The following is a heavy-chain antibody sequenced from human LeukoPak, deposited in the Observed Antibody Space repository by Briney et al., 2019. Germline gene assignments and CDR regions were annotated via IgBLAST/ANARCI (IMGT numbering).Heavy chain of an antibody. Sequence: GGSLRLSCAASGFTFSSYEMNWVRQAAGKGLEWVSYISSSGSTIYSADSVKGRFTISRDNAKNSLYLQMNSLRAEDTGVYYCARFPGADYFDYWGQGTLVTVSS. CDR1: GFTFSSYE. D-gene: IGHD3-10*01. J-gene: IGHJ4*02. CDR3: ARFPGADYFDY. CDR2: ISSSGSTI. V-gene: IGHV3-48*03.